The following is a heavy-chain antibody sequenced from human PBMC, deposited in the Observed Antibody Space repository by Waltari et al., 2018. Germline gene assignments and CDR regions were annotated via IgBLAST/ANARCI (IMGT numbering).Heavy chain of an antibody. CDR3: ARGATFGVVAYYFDY. V-gene: IGHV4-34*01. CDR2: INHSGSN. Sequence: QVQLQQWGAGRLKPSETLSLTCAVYGGSFSGYSWSWIRQPPGKGLGWIGEINHSGSNNYTPSLKSRVTISVDTSKNQFSLKVSSVTAADTAVYYCARGATFGVVAYYFDYWGQGTLVTVSS. D-gene: IGHD3-3*01. J-gene: IGHJ4*02. CDR1: GGSFSGYS.